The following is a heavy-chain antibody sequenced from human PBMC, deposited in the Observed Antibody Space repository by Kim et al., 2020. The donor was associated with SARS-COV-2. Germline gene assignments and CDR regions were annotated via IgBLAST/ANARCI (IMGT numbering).Heavy chain of an antibody. J-gene: IGHJ6*02. CDR3: ARSKADHFYSGMDV. CDR2: IIATGGST. CDR1: GFTFSGYA. V-gene: IGHV3-23*01. Sequence: GGSLRLSCRGSGFTFSGYAINWVRQAPGKGLECVSSIIATGGSTYYADSVKGRFTISRDNSKSTLFLHMGSLRVEDTAVYYCARSKADHFYSGMDVWGQGTAVTVSS.